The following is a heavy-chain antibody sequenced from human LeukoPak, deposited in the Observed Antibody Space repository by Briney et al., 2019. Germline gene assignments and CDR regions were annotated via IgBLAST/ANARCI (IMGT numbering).Heavy chain of an antibody. CDR2: VTSPGVGT. J-gene: IGHJ4*01. D-gene: IGHD3-16*01. Sequence: PGGSLRLSCLDSGFTFSSYALAWVRQAPGEGLEWVAAVTSPGVGTHYAESVKGRFTISRDNSRNTMYLQMNSLRAEDTAVYYGDYVGALGYWGRGTLVTVSS. CDR1: GFTFSSYA. CDR3: DYVGALGY. V-gene: IGHV3-23*01.